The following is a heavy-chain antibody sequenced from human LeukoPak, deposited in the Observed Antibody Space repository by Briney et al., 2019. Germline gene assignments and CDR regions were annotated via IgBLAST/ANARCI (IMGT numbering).Heavy chain of an antibody. CDR3: ARSVSSSWYGFDP. Sequence: KPSQTLSLTCTVSGGSISSSSYYWGWIRQPPGKGLEWIGSIYYSGSTYYNPSLKSRVTISVDTSKNQFSLKLSSVTAADTAVYYCARSVSSSWYGFDPWGQGTLVTVSS. D-gene: IGHD6-13*01. CDR1: GGSISSSSYY. V-gene: IGHV4-39*01. CDR2: IYYSGST. J-gene: IGHJ5*02.